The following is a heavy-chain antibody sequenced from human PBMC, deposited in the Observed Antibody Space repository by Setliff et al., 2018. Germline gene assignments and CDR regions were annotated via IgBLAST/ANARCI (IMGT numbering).Heavy chain of an antibody. J-gene: IGHJ6*03. CDR1: GGSISSYY. V-gene: IGHV4-4*07. D-gene: IGHD6-19*01. CDR3: AREQWLDPPGYYYMDV. CDR2: IYIGGSA. Sequence: PSETLSLTFTVSGGSISSYYWSWIRKPTGKGLEWIGLIYIGGSANYNPSLKSRVTMSIDTSKNQFSLKLNSVTAADMAVYYCAREQWLDPPGYYYMDVWAKGTTVTVSS.